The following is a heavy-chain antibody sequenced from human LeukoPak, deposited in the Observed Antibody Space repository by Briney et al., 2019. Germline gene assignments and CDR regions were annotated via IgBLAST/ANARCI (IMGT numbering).Heavy chain of an antibody. Sequence: PSETLSLTCAVYGGSFSGYYWSWIRQPPGKGLEWIGEINHSGSTNYNASLKSRVTISVDTSKNQFSLKLSSVTAADTAVYYCARRGHYDFWSGYVRSFDYWGQGTQVTVSS. J-gene: IGHJ4*02. CDR1: GGSFSGYY. V-gene: IGHV4-34*01. CDR2: INHSGST. CDR3: ARRGHYDFWSGYVRSFDY. D-gene: IGHD3-3*01.